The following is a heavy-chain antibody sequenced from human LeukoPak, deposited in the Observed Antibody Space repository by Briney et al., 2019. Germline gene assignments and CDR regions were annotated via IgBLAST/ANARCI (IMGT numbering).Heavy chain of an antibody. Sequence: GGSLRLSCAASAFTFSSYAMTWVRQAPGKGLDWASTIGGSGDSTSYADSVKGRFTISRDSSKNTLFLQMNSLRAEDTAIYYCAKAGGAYSSSWYLYFDYWGQGTLVTVSS. CDR3: AKAGGAYSSSWYLYFDY. CDR1: AFTFSSYA. V-gene: IGHV3-23*01. D-gene: IGHD6-13*01. J-gene: IGHJ4*02. CDR2: IGGSGDST.